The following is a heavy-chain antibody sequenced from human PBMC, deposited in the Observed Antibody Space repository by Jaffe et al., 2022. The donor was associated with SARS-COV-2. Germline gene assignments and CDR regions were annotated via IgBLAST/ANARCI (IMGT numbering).Heavy chain of an antibody. D-gene: IGHD3-22*01. Sequence: QLQLQESGPGLVKPSETLSLTCTVSGGSISSSSYYWGWIRQPPGKGLEWIGSIYYSGSTYYNPSLKSRVTISVDTSKNQFSLKLSSVTAADTAVYYCASRSMIVVAFDYWGQGTLVTVSS. CDR3: ASRSMIVVAFDY. CDR1: GGSISSSSYY. V-gene: IGHV4-39*01. J-gene: IGHJ4*02. CDR2: IYYSGST.